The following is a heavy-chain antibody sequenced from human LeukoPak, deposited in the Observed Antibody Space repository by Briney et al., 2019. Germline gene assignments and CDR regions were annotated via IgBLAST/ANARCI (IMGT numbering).Heavy chain of an antibody. J-gene: IGHJ4*02. D-gene: IGHD6-13*01. CDR3: ARHDAFGSSWYVAETPGAFGY. V-gene: IGHV4-39*01. CDR2: IYYSGST. Sequence: PSETLSLTCTVSGGSISSSSYYWGWIRQPPGKGLEWIGSIYYSGSTYYNPSLKSRVTISVDTSKNQFSLKLSSVTAADTAVYYCARHDAFGSSWYVAETPGAFGYWGQGTLVTVSS. CDR1: GGSISSSSYY.